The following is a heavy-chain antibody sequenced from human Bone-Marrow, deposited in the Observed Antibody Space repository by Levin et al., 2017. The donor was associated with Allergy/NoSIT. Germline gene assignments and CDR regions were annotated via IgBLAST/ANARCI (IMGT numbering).Heavy chain of an antibody. V-gene: IGHV4-34*01. Sequence: SQTLSLTCAVYGGSFSGSYWSWIRQPPGKGLEWIGEINHSGSTNYNPSLKSRVTISVDTSKNQFSLKLSSVTAADTAVYYCARRSVGGGPYYYYYMDVWGKGTTVTVSS. D-gene: IGHD3-16*01. CDR3: ARRSVGGGPYYYYYMDV. CDR2: INHSGST. J-gene: IGHJ6*03. CDR1: GGSFSGSY.